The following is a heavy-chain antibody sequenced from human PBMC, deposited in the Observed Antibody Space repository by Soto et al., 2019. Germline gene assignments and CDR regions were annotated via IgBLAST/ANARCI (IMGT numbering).Heavy chain of an antibody. CDR1: GGTFSNHA. CDR3: ARGPDRSGFYLFDY. V-gene: IGHV1-69*13. CDR2: IIPLSGTT. D-gene: IGHD3-22*01. J-gene: IGHJ4*02. Sequence: SVKVSCKTSGGTFSNHALSWVRQAPGQGPEWMGGIIPLSGTTNYVQKFRGRVTITADESMTTAYMELNNLRYEDTAVYYCARGPDRSGFYLFDYWGQGTLVTVSS.